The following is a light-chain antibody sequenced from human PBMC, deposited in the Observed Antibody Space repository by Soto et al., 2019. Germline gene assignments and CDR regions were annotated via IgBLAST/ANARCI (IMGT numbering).Light chain of an antibody. Sequence: QSALTQPASVSGSPGQSITISCTGTSSDVGGYNYVSWYLPHPGKAPKLMIYEVSNRPSGVSNRFSGPKSGNTASLTISGLQAEDESDYYGSSYTSSSTRGLVVFGGGTKLTAL. CDR3: SSYTSSSTRGLVV. J-gene: IGLJ2*01. CDR2: EVS. V-gene: IGLV2-14*01. CDR1: SSDVGGYNY.